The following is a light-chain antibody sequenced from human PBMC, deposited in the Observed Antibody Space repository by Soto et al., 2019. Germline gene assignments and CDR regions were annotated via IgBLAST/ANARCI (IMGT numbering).Light chain of an antibody. CDR2: DVN. CDR3: ASYTGSNTLEV. CDR1: SSDIGAYNY. J-gene: IGLJ1*01. V-gene: IGLV2-14*03. Sequence: ALTQPASVSGSPGQSITISCTGTSSDIGAYNYVSWYRQHPGKAPQLLIYDVNNRPSGVSHRFSGSKSGNTASLTISGLQSEDEADYFCASYTGSNTLEVFGPGTKVTVL.